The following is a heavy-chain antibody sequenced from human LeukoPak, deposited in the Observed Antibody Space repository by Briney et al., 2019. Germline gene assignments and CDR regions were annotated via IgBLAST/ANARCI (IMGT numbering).Heavy chain of an antibody. CDR3: ARLYSSSWYYMDV. Sequence: SETLSLTCTVSGGSISSYYWSWIRQPPGKGLEWIGYVYYSGSTNYNPSIKSRVTISVHTTTNQFSLKLSSLPAADTAVYYCARLYSSSWYYMDVWGQGTTVAVSS. V-gene: IGHV4-59*01. CDR1: GGSISSYY. CDR2: VYYSGST. D-gene: IGHD6-13*01. J-gene: IGHJ6*03.